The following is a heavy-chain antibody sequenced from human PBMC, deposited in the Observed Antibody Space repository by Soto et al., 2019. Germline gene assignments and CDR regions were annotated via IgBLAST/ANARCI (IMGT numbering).Heavy chain of an antibody. CDR2: VSANNVDT. V-gene: IGHV1-18*01. Sequence: ASVKVSCKASGFTFIIYGITWVRQAPEQGLEWMGWVSANNVDTHYAQKFQGRVTMATDTSTDTAYMELRSLRSDDTALYYCARRVGLAPVYDAYDIWGQGTMVTVSS. CDR1: GFTFIIYG. D-gene: IGHD3-3*02. CDR3: ARRVGLAPVYDAYDI. J-gene: IGHJ3*02.